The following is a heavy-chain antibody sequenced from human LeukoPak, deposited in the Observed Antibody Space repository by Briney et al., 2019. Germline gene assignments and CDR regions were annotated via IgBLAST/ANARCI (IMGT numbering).Heavy chain of an antibody. Sequence: SETLSLTCAVSGGSISSSSYYWGWIRQPPGKGLEWIGSIYYSGSTYYNPSLKSRVTISVDTSKNQFSLKLNSVTAADTAVYYCASAGYSSSWYTDAFDIWGQGTMVTVSS. CDR2: IYYSGST. D-gene: IGHD6-13*01. CDR3: ASAGYSSSWYTDAFDI. V-gene: IGHV4-39*01. J-gene: IGHJ3*02. CDR1: GGSISSSSYY.